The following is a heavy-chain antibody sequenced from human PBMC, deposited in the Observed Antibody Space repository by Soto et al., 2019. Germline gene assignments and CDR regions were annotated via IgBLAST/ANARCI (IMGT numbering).Heavy chain of an antibody. V-gene: IGHV5-10-1*01. CDR2: IDPSDSQT. CDR3: ARQIYDSDTGPNFQYYFES. Sequence: PGESLKIPCRGSGYSCAGYWISWVRQKQGKGREWMGRIDPSDSQTYYSPSFRGHVTISVTKSITTVFLQWSSLRASDTAMYYCARQIYDSDTGPNFQYYFESWGQGTPVTVSS. CDR1: GYSCAGYW. D-gene: IGHD3-22*01. J-gene: IGHJ4*02.